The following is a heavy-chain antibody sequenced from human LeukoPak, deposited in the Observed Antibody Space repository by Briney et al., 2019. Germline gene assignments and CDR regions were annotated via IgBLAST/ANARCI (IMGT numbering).Heavy chain of an antibody. CDR3: ARAKYNWNDVGYFDY. D-gene: IGHD1-20*01. J-gene: IGHJ4*02. V-gene: IGHV1-2*02. Sequence: GAPVKVSCKSSGYTFTGYYMHWVRQAPGQGLEWMGWINPNSGGTNYAQKFQGRVIMTRDTSISTAYMELSRLRSDDTAVYYCARAKYNWNDVGYFDYWGQGTLVTVSS. CDR1: GYTFTGYY. CDR2: INPNSGGT.